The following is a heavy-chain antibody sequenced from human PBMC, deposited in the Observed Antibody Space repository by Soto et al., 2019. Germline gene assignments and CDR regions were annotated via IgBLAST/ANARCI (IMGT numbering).Heavy chain of an antibody. D-gene: IGHD3-10*01. Sequence: QPPGKGLEWIGYIYYTGSTNYNPSLKSRVTMSVDTSKKQFSLKLSSVTAADTAVYYCARQRGNYFDYWGQGTLVTVSS. J-gene: IGHJ4*02. V-gene: IGHV4-61*07. CDR3: ARQRGNYFDY. CDR2: IYYTGST.